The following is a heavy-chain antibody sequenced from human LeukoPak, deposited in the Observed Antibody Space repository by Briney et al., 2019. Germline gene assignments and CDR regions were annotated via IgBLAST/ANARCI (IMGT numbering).Heavy chain of an antibody. Sequence: SVKVSCKASGGTFSSYAISWVRRAPGQGLEWMGGIIPIFGTANYAQKFQGRVTITTDESTSTAYMELSSLRSEDTAVYYCARGTTVTTLGWFDPWGQGTLVTVSS. CDR3: ARGTTVTTLGWFDP. J-gene: IGHJ5*02. CDR2: IIPIFGTA. D-gene: IGHD4-17*01. CDR1: GGTFSSYA. V-gene: IGHV1-69*05.